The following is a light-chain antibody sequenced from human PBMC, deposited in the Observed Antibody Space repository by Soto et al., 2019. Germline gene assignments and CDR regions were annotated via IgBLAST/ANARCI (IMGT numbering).Light chain of an antibody. Sequence: EIVLTQSPGTLSLSPGERATLSCRASQSVSSGYLAWYQQKPGQAPRLLIYGASDRATGIPDRFSGSESGTDFTLTISRLEPEDFAVYYCQQYATLPVTFGGGTKLEIK. CDR3: QQYATLPVT. J-gene: IGKJ4*01. CDR1: QSVSSGY. CDR2: GAS. V-gene: IGKV3-20*01.